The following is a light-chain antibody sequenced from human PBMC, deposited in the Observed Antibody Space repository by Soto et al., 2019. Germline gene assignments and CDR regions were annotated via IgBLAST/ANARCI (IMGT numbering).Light chain of an antibody. CDR1: NSDVGGYNY. CDR2: GVS. Sequence: QSALTQPASVSGSPGQSITISCTGTNSDVGGYNYVSWYQHHPGKAPKLMIYGVSNRPSGVSNRFSGSKSGNTASLTISGLQAEDEADYHCSSYTSSSTLVFGGGTKLTVL. V-gene: IGLV2-14*01. CDR3: SSYTSSSTLV. J-gene: IGLJ3*02.